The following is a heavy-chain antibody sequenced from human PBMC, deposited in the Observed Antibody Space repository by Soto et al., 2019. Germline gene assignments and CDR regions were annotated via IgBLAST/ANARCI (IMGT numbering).Heavy chain of an antibody. CDR3: AKDLTVTRKYYYGMDV. D-gene: IGHD4-17*01. Sequence: QAPGKGLEWVAVVSNDGSSEYYADSVKGRFTISRDSSKNTLYLQMDSVRSEDTGVYYCAKDLTVTRKYYYGMDVWGQGTTVTVSS. CDR2: VSNDGSSE. V-gene: IGHV3-30-3*02. J-gene: IGHJ6*02.